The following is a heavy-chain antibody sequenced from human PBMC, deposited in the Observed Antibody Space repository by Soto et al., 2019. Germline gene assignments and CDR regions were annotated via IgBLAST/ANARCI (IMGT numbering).Heavy chain of an antibody. V-gene: IGHV1-69*02. J-gene: IGHJ4*01. CDR2: IFPLTDIP. CDR1: GGTFRNYP. Sequence: QVQLVQSGTEVKKPGSSVKVSCKASGGTFRNYPINWVRQAPGQGLEWMGSIFPLTDIPDYAQNFQARLTISADKSTSTAYMELSSLTSDDTAMYFCARGPLVVLNYFESWGHGTHVTVSS. CDR3: ARGPLVVLNYFES.